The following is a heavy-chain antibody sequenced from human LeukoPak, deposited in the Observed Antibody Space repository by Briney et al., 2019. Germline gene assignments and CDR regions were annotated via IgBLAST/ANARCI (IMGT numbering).Heavy chain of an antibody. Sequence: ASVKVSRKASGYTFTSYAMNWVRQAPGQGLEWMGWINPNSGGTNYAQKFQGRVTMTRDTSISTAYMELSRLTSDDTAVYYCARDVFDGYSIHHKFDPWGQGTLVTVSS. J-gene: IGHJ5*02. CDR1: GYTFTSYA. V-gene: IGHV1-2*02. D-gene: IGHD6-13*01. CDR2: INPNSGGT. CDR3: ARDVFDGYSIHHKFDP.